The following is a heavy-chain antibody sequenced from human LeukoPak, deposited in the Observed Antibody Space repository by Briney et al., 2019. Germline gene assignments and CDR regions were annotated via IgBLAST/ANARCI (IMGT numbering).Heavy chain of an antibody. CDR3: TQGMNYDSSAYWHQH. J-gene: IGHJ1*01. CDR1: GFTLSDYY. Sequence: PGGSLRLSCVASGFTLSDYYMGWIRQAPGKGLQWISFISSSGSTKYYADSVKGRFTISRDATQNSLYLQMNSLRGEDTAVYYCTQGMNYDSSAYWHQHWGQGTLVTVSS. V-gene: IGHV3-11*04. D-gene: IGHD3-22*01. CDR2: ISSSGSTK.